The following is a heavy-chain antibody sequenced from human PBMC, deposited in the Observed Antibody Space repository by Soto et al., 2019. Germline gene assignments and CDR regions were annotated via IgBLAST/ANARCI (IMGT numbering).Heavy chain of an antibody. V-gene: IGHV1-46*01. D-gene: IGHD1-26*01. J-gene: IGHJ4*02. CDR3: GSGIVGATGFDY. CDR1: GYTFTSYY. CDR2: IYPSGGST. Sequence: ASVQVSCKASGYTFTSYYTHWVRQAPGQGLEWMGIIYPSGGSTSNAQKFQGRVTMTRDTSTSTVYMELSSLRSEDTAVYYCGSGIVGATGFDYWGQGTLVTVSS.